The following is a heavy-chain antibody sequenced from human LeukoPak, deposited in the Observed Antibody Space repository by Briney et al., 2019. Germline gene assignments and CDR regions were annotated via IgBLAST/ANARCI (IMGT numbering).Heavy chain of an antibody. V-gene: IGHV3-23*01. CDR1: GLIFSNYA. J-gene: IGHJ5*02. CDR3: AKEEHYLDSSGNWFDP. Sequence: PGGSLRLSCVASGLIFSNYAMSWVRQAPGKGLEWVSAISGSGESTYYADSVKGRFTISRDNSKNTLYLQTNSLRVEDTAVYYCAKEEHYLDSSGNWFDPWGQGTLVTVSS. D-gene: IGHD3-22*01. CDR2: ISGSGEST.